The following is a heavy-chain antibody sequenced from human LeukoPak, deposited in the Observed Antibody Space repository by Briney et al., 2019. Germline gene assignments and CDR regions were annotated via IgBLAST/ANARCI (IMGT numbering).Heavy chain of an antibody. V-gene: IGHV3-7*01. D-gene: IGHD3-10*01. CDR1: GFTFSGYW. Sequence: GSLKLSCAAPGFTFSGYWMNWLRQAPGGGLEWVANINEDGSDKRYVDSVRDRFTISRDNAKNSVFLQMNSLRVEDTAVYYCARDSRGVFEYWGQGTLVTVSS. CDR2: INEDGSDK. J-gene: IGHJ4*02. CDR3: ARDSRGVFEY.